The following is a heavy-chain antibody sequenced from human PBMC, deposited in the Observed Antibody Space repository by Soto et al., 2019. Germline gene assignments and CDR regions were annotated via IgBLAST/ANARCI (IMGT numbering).Heavy chain of an antibody. CDR3: AREGIRGDYYYYGMDV. D-gene: IGHD3-16*01. CDR1: GFTFSYYY. Sequence: PGGSLRLSCAASGFTFSYYYMSWIRQAPGKGLEWVSYISSSGSTIYYADSVKGRFTISRDNAKNSLYLQMNSLRAEDTAVYYCAREGIRGDYYYYGMDVWGQGTTVTVSS. V-gene: IGHV3-11*01. J-gene: IGHJ6*02. CDR2: ISSSGSTI.